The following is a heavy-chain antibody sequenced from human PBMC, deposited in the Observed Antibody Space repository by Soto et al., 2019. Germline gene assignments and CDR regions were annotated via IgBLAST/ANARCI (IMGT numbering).Heavy chain of an antibody. CDR3: AGLGNWNGPYYYGIDV. Sequence: GESLKISCKGSCYSFTSYCISLLRQMPWKGLEWMGIIYPGDSDTRYSPSFQGQFTISADKTISTAYLQWSSLKAFDTAMYYYAGLGNWNGPYYYGIDVWVQGTTVTVSS. CDR1: CYSFTSYC. V-gene: IGHV5-51*01. D-gene: IGHD1-20*01. J-gene: IGHJ6*02. CDR2: IYPGDSDT.